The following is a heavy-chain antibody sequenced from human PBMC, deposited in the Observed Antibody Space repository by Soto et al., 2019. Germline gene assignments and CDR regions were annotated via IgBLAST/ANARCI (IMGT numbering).Heavy chain of an antibody. CDR1: GFTFSSYG. CDR3: ARGGGDYVDFVFDY. CDR2: IWYDGSNK. Sequence: QVQLVESGGGVVQPGRSLRLSCAASGFTFSSYGMHWVRQAPGKGLEWVAVIWYDGSNKYYADSVKGRCTISRDNSKNTLYRQMNSLRAEDTAVYYCARGGGDYVDFVFDYWGQGTLVTVSS. V-gene: IGHV3-33*01. J-gene: IGHJ4*02. D-gene: IGHD4-17*01.